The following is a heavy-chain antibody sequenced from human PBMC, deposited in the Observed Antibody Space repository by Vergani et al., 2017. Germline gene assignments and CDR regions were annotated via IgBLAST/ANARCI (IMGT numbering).Heavy chain of an antibody. V-gene: IGHV1-69*01. CDR2: LIPIFGTE. J-gene: IGHJ3*02. CDR3: ARDRDYGGNFAFDI. D-gene: IGHD4-23*01. Sequence: QVQLVQSGAEVKKPGSSVKVSCKASGGTFSSYAISWVRQAPGQGLEWMGGLIPIFGTENYAQKFQGSVTITADESTSTAYMELSSLRAEDTAVYYCARDRDYGGNFAFDIWGQGTMVTVSS. CDR1: GGTFSSYA.